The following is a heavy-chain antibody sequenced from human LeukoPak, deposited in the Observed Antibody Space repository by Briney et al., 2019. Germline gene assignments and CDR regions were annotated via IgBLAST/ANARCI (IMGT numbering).Heavy chain of an antibody. J-gene: IGHJ5*02. D-gene: IGHD6-6*01. CDR1: GGSISSSSYY. CDR3: ARYSSSSGWFDP. Sequence: PSETLSLTCTVSGGSISSSSYYWVWIRQPPGKGLEWIGNIYFSGNTYYNPSFESRVTIFVDTSKNQFSLKLSSVTAADTALYYCARYSSSSGWFDPWGQGTLVTVSS. V-gene: IGHV4-39*01. CDR2: IYFSGNT.